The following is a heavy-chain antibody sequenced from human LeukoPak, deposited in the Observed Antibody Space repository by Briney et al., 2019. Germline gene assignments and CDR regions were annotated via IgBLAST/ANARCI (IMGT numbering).Heavy chain of an antibody. CDR2: ISGSGGST. V-gene: IGHV3-23*01. CDR1: GFTFSSYW. CDR3: AKKPAVYQLLGYFDY. D-gene: IGHD2-2*01. Sequence: PGGSLRLSCAASGFTFSSYWMSWVRQAPGKGLEWVSAISGSGGSTYYADSVKGRFTISRDNSKNTLYLQMNSLRAEDTAVYYCAKKPAVYQLLGYFDYWGQGTLVTVSS. J-gene: IGHJ4*02.